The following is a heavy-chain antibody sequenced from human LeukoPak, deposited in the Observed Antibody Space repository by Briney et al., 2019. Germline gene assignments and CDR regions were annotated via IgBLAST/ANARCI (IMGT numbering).Heavy chain of an antibody. V-gene: IGHV3-11*06. J-gene: IGHJ6*04. Sequence: GGSLILSWAAAGFTFSDYYMSWIRQPPGKGLGWVSYISSSSSYTNYADSVKGRLTISRDNAKNSLYLQMTSLRDEDTAVYYCASAPVAVAGYYYYYGMDVWGKGTTVTVSS. CDR2: ISSSSSYT. CDR3: ASAPVAVAGYYYYYGMDV. D-gene: IGHD6-19*01. CDR1: GFTFSDYY.